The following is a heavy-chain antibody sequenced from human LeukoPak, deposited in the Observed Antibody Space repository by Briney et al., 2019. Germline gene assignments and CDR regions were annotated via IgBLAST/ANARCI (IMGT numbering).Heavy chain of an antibody. CDR2: INPNSGGT. CDR1: GYTFTGYY. Sequence: ASVKVSCKASGYTFTGYYMHWVRQAPGQGLEWMGWINPNSGGTNYARKFQGRVTMTRDTSISTAYMELSRLRSDDTAVYYCAREVIQLWWFDYWGQGTLVTVSS. V-gene: IGHV1-2*02. D-gene: IGHD5-18*01. J-gene: IGHJ4*02. CDR3: AREVIQLWWFDY.